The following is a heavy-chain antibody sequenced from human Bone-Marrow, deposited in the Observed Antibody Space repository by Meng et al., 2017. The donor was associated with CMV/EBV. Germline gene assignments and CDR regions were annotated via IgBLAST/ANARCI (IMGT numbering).Heavy chain of an antibody. J-gene: IGHJ4*02. D-gene: IGHD6-13*01. CDR1: TFTNYA. CDR3: ARDMAASGATFDL. Sequence: TFTNYAISWVRQAPGKGLEVMGQIIPSLGTTNYAQTFQSRVTITADKSSTTAATTAHLELSSLTSDDTAVYFCARDMAASGATFDLWGQGTLVTVSS. CDR2: IIPSLGTT. V-gene: IGHV1-69*06.